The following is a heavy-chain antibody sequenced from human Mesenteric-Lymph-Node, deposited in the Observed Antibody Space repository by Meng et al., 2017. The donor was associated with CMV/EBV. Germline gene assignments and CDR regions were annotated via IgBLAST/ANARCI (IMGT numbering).Heavy chain of an antibody. D-gene: IGHD6-19*01. CDR2: ISHSGST. J-gene: IGHJ6*02. CDR3: ARGRGRRGTLIAVASPYYYGMDV. CDR1: GGSFSGYY. V-gene: IGHV4-34*01. Sequence: SETLSLTCAVYGGSFSGYYWSWIRQPPGKGLEWIGEISHSGSTNYNPSLKSRVTFSVDTSKNQFSLKLSSVTAADTAIYYCARGRGRRGTLIAVASPYYYGMDVWGQGITVTVSS.